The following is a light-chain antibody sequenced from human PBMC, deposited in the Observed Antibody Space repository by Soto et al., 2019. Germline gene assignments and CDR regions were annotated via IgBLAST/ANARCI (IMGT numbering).Light chain of an antibody. Sequence: AIRMTRSPSSLSASTGDRVTITCRASQGIISYLAWYQQKPGKAPKLLIYAASTLQSGVPSRFSGSGSGTDFTLTISCLQSEDFATYYCQQYYSYPLTFGQGTRREIK. CDR1: QGIISY. V-gene: IGKV1-8*01. CDR3: QQYYSYPLT. J-gene: IGKJ5*01. CDR2: AAS.